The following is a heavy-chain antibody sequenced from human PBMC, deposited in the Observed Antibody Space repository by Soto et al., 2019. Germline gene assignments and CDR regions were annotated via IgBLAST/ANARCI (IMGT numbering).Heavy chain of an antibody. Sequence: PSETLSLTCTVSGGSISSYYWSWIRQPPGKGLEWIGYIYYSGSTNYNPSLKSRVTISVDTSKNQFSLKLSSVTAADTAVYYCAGRDFFRPELVLDYWGQGTLVTVSS. V-gene: IGHV4-59*01. J-gene: IGHJ4*02. D-gene: IGHD1-1*01. CDR1: GGSISSYY. CDR3: AGRDFFRPELVLDY. CDR2: IYYSGST.